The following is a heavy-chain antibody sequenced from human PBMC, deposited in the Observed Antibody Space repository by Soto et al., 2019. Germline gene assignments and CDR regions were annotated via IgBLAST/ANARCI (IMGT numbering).Heavy chain of an antibody. CDR3: ARGRIAGRLRFGVDV. J-gene: IGHJ6*02. D-gene: IGHD6-6*01. Sequence: EVQLLESGGGLVQPGGSLRLSCAASGFTFSSYAMSWVRQAQGKGLEWVSGISESSGHTYYADSVKGRFTISRDNSKNTLYLQINSPRAEDTAVYYCARGRIAGRLRFGVDVWGQGTTINVSS. CDR1: GFTFSSYA. V-gene: IGHV3-23*01. CDR2: ISESSGHT.